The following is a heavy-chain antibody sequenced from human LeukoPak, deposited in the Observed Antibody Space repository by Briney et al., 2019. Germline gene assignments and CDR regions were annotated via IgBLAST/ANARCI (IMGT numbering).Heavy chain of an antibody. CDR1: GFTFSSYA. D-gene: IGHD1-7*01. V-gene: IGHV3-30-3*01. CDR3: ARGNWNYGCVDY. CDR2: ISYDGSNK. J-gene: IGHJ4*02. Sequence: PGGSLRLSCAASGFTFSSYAMHWVRQAPGKGLEWVAVISYDGSNKYYADSVKGRFTISRDNSKNTLYLQMNSLRAEDTAVYYCARGNWNYGCVDYWGQGTLVTVSS.